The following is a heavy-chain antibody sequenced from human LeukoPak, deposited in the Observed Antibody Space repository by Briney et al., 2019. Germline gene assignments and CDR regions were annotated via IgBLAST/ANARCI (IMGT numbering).Heavy chain of an antibody. CDR2: IYYSGST. J-gene: IGHJ4*02. Sequence: SETLSLTCTVSGGSISSSSYYWGWIRQPPGKGLEWIGSIYYSGSTYYNPSLKSRVTISVDTSKNQFSLKLSSVTAADTAVYYCARDLSSNLDYWGQGTLVTVSS. CDR1: GGSISSSSYY. CDR3: ARDLSSNLDY. V-gene: IGHV4-39*07.